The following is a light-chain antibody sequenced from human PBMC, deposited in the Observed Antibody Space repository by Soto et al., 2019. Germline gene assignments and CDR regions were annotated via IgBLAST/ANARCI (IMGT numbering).Light chain of an antibody. CDR1: QSINNL. CDR3: QQYSTFSP. Sequence: DIQMTQSPSTLSASVGDRVAITCRASQSINNLLAWYQQKPGKAPKLLIYKASSLESGVPSRFSGNGSGTEFTLTISSLQPDDFATHYCQQYSTFSPFGGGTKVEIK. CDR2: KAS. V-gene: IGKV1-5*03. J-gene: IGKJ4*01.